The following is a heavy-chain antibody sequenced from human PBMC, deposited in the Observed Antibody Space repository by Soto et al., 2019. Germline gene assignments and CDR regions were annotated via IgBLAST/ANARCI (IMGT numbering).Heavy chain of an antibody. V-gene: IGHV3-66*01. J-gene: IGHJ3*02. CDR2: IYSGGST. D-gene: IGHD5-12*01. CDR1: GFAISDKY. Sequence: EVQLVESGGGLVQPGGSLRLSCAASGFAISDKYMTWVRRVPGKGLEWVSVIYSGGSTYYADSVEGRFTISRDNSRNTLYLQMNSLGADDTAVYYCARGYMSGAFDIWGQGTMVTVSS. CDR3: ARGYMSGAFDI.